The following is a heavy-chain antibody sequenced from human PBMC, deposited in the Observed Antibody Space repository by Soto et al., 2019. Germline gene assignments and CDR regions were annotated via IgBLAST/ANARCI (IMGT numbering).Heavy chain of an antibody. CDR1: GFTFSSYS. V-gene: IGHV3-21*01. Sequence: VGSLRLSCAASGFTFSSYSMNWVRQAPGKGLEWVSSISSSSSYIYYADSVKGRFTISRDNAKNSLYLQMNSLRAEDTAVYYCARDKGEPHYYDGMDVWGHGTTVTVSS. CDR2: ISSSSSYI. CDR3: ARDKGEPHYYDGMDV. J-gene: IGHJ6*01. D-gene: IGHD1-26*01.